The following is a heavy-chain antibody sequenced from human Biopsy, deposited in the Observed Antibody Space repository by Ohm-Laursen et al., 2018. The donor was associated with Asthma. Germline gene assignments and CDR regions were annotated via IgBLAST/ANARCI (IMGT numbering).Heavy chain of an antibody. CDR2: ISASGVRT. V-gene: IGHV3-23*01. CDR3: AKITTDRQKANNWFDP. CDR1: GFAFNNSS. Sequence: SLRLSCAASGFAFNNSSMTWVRQAPGKGLEWVSSISASGVRTFYADSVKGRFTVSRDSSRNTQYLQLSTLRVEDTAVYFCAKITTDRQKANNWFDPWGQGTLVTVPS. D-gene: IGHD3-22*01. J-gene: IGHJ5*02.